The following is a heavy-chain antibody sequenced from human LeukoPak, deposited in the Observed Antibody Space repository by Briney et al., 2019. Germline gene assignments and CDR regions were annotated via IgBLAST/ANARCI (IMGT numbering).Heavy chain of an antibody. V-gene: IGHV1-2*02. CDR1: GGTFSSYA. J-gene: IGHJ4*02. CDR2: INPNSGGT. D-gene: IGHD2-2*02. CDR3: ARAWRYCSSTSCYNLYDDY. Sequence: ASVKVSCKASGGTFSSYAISWVRQAPGQGLEWMGWINPNSGGTNYAQKFQGRVTMTRDTSISTAYMELSRLRSDDTAVYYCARAWRYCSSTSCYNLYDDYWGQGTLVTVSS.